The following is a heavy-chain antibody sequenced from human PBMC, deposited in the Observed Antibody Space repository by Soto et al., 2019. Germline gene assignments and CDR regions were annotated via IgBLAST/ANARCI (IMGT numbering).Heavy chain of an antibody. Sequence: GGSLRLSCAASGFTFSSYAMNWVRQAPGKGLEWVSAITSTGGSTYYADSVKGRFTISRDNSKNTLYLQMNSLRAEDTAVYYCAKGPVWFGESPLHFDSWGQGTLVTVSS. CDR2: ITSTGGST. J-gene: IGHJ4*02. CDR3: AKGPVWFGESPLHFDS. CDR1: GFTFSSYA. V-gene: IGHV3-23*01. D-gene: IGHD3-10*01.